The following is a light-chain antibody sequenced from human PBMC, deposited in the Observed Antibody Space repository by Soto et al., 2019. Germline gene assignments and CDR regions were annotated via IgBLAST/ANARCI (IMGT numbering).Light chain of an antibody. V-gene: IGLV2-11*01. CDR1: SSDVGGYNY. CDR2: DVS. Sequence: QSALTQPRSVSGSPGQSVTISCTGTSSDVGGYNYVSWYQQHPGKAPKLMIYDVSKRPSGVPDRFSGSKSGNTASLTISGIQAEDEADYYCCSYAGSYTSPYVFGTGTKLTVL. CDR3: CSYAGSYTSPYV. J-gene: IGLJ1*01.